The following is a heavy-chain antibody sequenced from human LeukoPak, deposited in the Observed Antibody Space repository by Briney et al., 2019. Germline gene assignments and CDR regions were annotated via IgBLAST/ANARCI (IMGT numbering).Heavy chain of an antibody. CDR2: INPNSGGT. CDR1: GYTFTGYY. CDR3: ARDPAIFTMVRGGINNWFDP. V-gene: IGHV1-2*02. J-gene: IGHJ5*02. D-gene: IGHD3-10*01. Sequence: ASVKVSCKASGYTFTGYYMHWVRQAPGQGLEWMGWINPNSGGTNYAQKFQGRVTMTRDTSISTAYMELSRLRSDDTAVYYRARDPAIFTMVRGGINNWFDPWGQGTLVTVSS.